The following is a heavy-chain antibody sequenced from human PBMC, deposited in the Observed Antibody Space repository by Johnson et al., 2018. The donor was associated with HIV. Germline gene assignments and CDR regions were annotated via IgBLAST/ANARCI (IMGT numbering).Heavy chain of an antibody. V-gene: IGHV3-23*04. CDR2: ISGSGGST. D-gene: IGHD4-23*01. CDR1: GFTFSSYA. Sequence: VKLVESGGGVVQPGRSLRLSCAASGFTFSSYAMSWVRQAPGKGLEWVSAISGSGGSTYYADSVKGRFTISRDNSKNTLYLQMNSLIAEDTAVYYCAKDPVVTRAFDIWGQGTMVTVSS. J-gene: IGHJ3*02. CDR3: AKDPVVTRAFDI.